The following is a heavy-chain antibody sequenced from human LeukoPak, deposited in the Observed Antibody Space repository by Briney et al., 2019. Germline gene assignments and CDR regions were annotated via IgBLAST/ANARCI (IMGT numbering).Heavy chain of an antibody. V-gene: IGHV3-7*01. CDR1: GFTFDDYA. D-gene: IGHD7-27*01. Sequence: GGSLRLSCAASGFTFDDYAMHWVRQAPGKGLEWVANIKQDGSEKYYVDSVKGRFTISRDNAKNSLYLQMNSLRDEDTAVYYCAKTGERDYWGRGTLVTVSS. CDR2: IKQDGSEK. J-gene: IGHJ4*02. CDR3: AKTGERDY.